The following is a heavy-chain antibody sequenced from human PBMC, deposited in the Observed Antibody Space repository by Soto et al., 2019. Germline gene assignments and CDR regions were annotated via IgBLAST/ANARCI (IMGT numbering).Heavy chain of an antibody. J-gene: IGHJ4*02. CDR2: TSYDEIYK. CDR1: GFNFGISG. Sequence: QAQLVESGGGVVEPGRSLRLSCVASGFNFGISGMHWIRQAPGKGLELVAVTSYDEIYKDYRDSVKGRFTISRDNSRNTLYLQMDSLRPEDTAIYSCVKEDGPNSQFDLWGQGTLVTVSS. D-gene: IGHD2-8*01. CDR3: VKEDGPNSQFDL. V-gene: IGHV3-30*18.